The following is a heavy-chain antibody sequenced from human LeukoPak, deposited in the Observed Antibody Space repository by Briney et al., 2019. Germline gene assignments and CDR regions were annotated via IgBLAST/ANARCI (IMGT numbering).Heavy chain of an antibody. CDR3: ARLAGSSSNNYFDC. Sequence: PGESLKISCKASGYSFSNYWIGWVRQMPGKGLEWMGIIYPGDSDTRYSPSFQGQVTISADKSISTAYLQWSSLKASDTAMYYCARLAGSSSNNYFDCWGQGTLVPVSS. V-gene: IGHV5-51*01. CDR1: GYSFSNYW. J-gene: IGHJ4*02. D-gene: IGHD6-13*01. CDR2: IYPGDSDT.